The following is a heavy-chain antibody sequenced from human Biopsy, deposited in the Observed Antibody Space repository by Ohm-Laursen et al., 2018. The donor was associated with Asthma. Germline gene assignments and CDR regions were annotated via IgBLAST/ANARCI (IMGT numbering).Heavy chain of an antibody. CDR3: LRDTLGYYFDI. Sequence: SLRLSCTASGFVFRSHAMHWVRQAPGKGLEWVAVITFDGSTQHYGDSVKGRFTISRDNSKNMLFLQMNSLRAEDTAVYYCLRDTLGYYFDIWGQGTQVTVSA. CDR2: ITFDGSTQ. D-gene: IGHD6-13*01. V-gene: IGHV3-30-3*01. CDR1: GFVFRSHA. J-gene: IGHJ4*02.